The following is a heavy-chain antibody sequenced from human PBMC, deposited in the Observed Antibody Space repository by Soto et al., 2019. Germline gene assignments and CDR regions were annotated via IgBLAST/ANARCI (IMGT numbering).Heavy chain of an antibody. CDR1: GSSCG. D-gene: IGHD6-19*01. CDR2: INSYNGNT. V-gene: IGHV1-18*01. J-gene: IGHJ5*02. CDR3: AREPVAGISFDP. Sequence: QVQLVQSGAEVKKPGTSVKVSCKASGSSCGISWVRQAPGQGLECMGWINSYNGNTHYAQKLKGRVTMTTDTSTSPAYMELRSLRSHGTAVYYCAREPVAGISFDPWGQGTLVTVSS.